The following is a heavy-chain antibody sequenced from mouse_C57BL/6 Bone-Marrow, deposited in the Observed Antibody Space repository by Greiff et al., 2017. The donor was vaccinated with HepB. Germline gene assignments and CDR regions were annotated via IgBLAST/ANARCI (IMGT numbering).Heavy chain of an antibody. V-gene: IGHV8-12*01. Sequence: QVTLKESGPGILQSSQTLSLTCSFSGFSLSTSGMGVSWIRQPSGKGLEWLAHIYWDDDKRYNPSLKSRLTISKDTSRNQVFLKITSVDTADTATYYCARRDSYYSNYDYAMDYWGQGTSVTVSS. CDR2: IYWDDDK. J-gene: IGHJ4*01. CDR3: ARRDSYYSNYDYAMDY. CDR1: GFSLSTSGMG. D-gene: IGHD2-5*01.